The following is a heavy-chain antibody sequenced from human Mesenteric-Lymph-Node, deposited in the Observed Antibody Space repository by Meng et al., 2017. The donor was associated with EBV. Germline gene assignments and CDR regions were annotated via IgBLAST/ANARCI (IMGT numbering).Heavy chain of an antibody. Sequence: QLQQWGPGLVKPSGTLSLTCPVSGGSISSSNWWTWVRQPPGKGLEWIGEIFPTGGTNYNPSLKSRLTISVDKSKNQFSLKLSSVTAADTAVYYCAREGEVGYYESSGYYYWGQGTLVTVSS. CDR3: AREGEVGYYESSGYYY. CDR2: IFPTGGT. CDR1: GGSISSSNW. J-gene: IGHJ4*02. V-gene: IGHV4-4*02. D-gene: IGHD3-22*01.